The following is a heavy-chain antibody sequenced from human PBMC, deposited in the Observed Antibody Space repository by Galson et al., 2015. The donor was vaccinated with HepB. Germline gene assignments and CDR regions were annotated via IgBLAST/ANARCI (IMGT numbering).Heavy chain of an antibody. J-gene: IGHJ4*02. CDR3: ARSSDMVSTYY. Sequence: ETLSLTCTVSGGSISSSSYYWGWIRQPPGKGLEWIGSINYSGSTYYNPSLKSRVTISGDTSKNQFSLKLSSMTAADTAMYYCARSSDMVSTYYGGQGILVTVSP. CDR1: GGSISSSSYY. D-gene: IGHD5/OR15-5a*01. V-gene: IGHV4-39*01. CDR2: INYSGST.